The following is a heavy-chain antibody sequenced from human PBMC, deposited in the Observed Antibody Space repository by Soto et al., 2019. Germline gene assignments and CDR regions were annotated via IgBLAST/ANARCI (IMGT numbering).Heavy chain of an antibody. V-gene: IGHV3-7*01. CDR1: GFTFSSYW. CDR2: IKQDGSEK. J-gene: IGHJ4*02. CDR3: ARDMYCSGGSCYSEGGFDY. Sequence: GGSLRLSCAASGFTFSSYWMSWVRQAPGKGLEWVANIKQDGSEKYYVDSVKGRFTISRDNAKNSLYLQMNSLRAEDTAVYYCARDMYCSGGSCYSEGGFDYWGQGTQVTVSS. D-gene: IGHD2-15*01.